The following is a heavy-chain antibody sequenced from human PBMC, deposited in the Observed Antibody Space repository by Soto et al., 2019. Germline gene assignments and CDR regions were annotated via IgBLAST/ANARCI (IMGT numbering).Heavy chain of an antibody. D-gene: IGHD3-10*01. Sequence: QVHLVQSGAEVKKAGSSVKVSCKASGGTVSSYAITWVRQAPGKGLEWMGVFIPIFVSAHYAQKFQGRVTITAAESTSTAYMELSGLRSEDTAIYYCARDLSSDSTGFRGYDLWGQGTLVTVSS. CDR3: ARDLSSDSTGFRGYDL. CDR1: GGTVSSYA. J-gene: IGHJ4*02. V-gene: IGHV1-69*01. CDR2: FIPIFVSA.